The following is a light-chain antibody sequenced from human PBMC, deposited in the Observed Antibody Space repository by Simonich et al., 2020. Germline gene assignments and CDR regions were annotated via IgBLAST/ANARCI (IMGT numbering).Light chain of an antibody. CDR3: CSYAGSYTWV. V-gene: IGLV2-8*01. CDR2: EVS. J-gene: IGLJ3*02. Sequence: QSALTQPPSASGSPGQSVTISCTGTSSAVGGYNYVSWYQQHPGKAPKRMIYEVSKRPSGVPDRFSGSKSGNTASLTISGLQAEDEADYYCCSYAGSYTWVFGGGTKLTVL. CDR1: SSAVGGYNY.